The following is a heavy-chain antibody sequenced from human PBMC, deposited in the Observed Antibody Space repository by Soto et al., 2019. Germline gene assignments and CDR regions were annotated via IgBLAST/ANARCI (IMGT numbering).Heavy chain of an antibody. CDR3: ARDSPIGSVFSGYDAIDL. CDR1: GGTFSTST. D-gene: IGHD5-12*01. Sequence: QVQLVQSGAEVKEPGSSVKVSCKASGGTFSTSTFTWVRQAPGQGLEWMGRIIPILDTADYAQKFQGSVTIPADKATSTAFMELSSLRSEDTGIYYCARDSPIGSVFSGYDAIDLWGQGTLVTVSP. J-gene: IGHJ4*02. CDR2: IIPILDTA. V-gene: IGHV1-69*08.